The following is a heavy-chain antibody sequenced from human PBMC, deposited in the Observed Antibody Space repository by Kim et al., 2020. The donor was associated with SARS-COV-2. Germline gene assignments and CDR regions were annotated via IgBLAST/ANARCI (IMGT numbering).Heavy chain of an antibody. Sequence: DSGKGRFTIPRDNAKNSLYLQMNSLRAEDTALYYCAKDIDYYDSSGYQDYWGQGTLVTVSS. V-gene: IGHV3-9*01. J-gene: IGHJ4*02. CDR3: AKDIDYYDSSGYQDY. D-gene: IGHD3-22*01.